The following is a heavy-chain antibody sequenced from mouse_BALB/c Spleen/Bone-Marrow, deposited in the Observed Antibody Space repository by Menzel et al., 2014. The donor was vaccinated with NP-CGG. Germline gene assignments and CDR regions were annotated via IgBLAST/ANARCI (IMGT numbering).Heavy chain of an antibody. D-gene: IGHD1-1*01. CDR3: ARLRGYFAMDY. J-gene: IGHJ4*01. V-gene: IGHV3-6*02. CDR2: ISYDGSN. CDR1: GYSITSGYY. Sequence: ESGPGLVKPSQSLSLTCSVTGYSITSGYYWNWIRQFPGNKLEWMGYISYDGSNDYNPSLKNRISITRDTSKNQFFLKLNSVTAEDAGTYYCARLRGYFAMDYWGQGTSATVSS.